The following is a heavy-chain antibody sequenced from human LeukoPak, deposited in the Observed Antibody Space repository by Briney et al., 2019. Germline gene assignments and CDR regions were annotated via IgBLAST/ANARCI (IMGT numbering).Heavy chain of an antibody. CDR3: ARAFDK. V-gene: IGHV4-39*01. CDR2: SFYGGTT. J-gene: IGHJ4*02. CDR1: DGSITSSGHY. Sequence: PSETLSLTCSVSDGSITSSGHYWGWIRQPPGKGLEWIGSSFYGGTTYYNPSLNGRATVSLGTCKNQFFLKMTSVTVADTAVYYCARAFDKWGQGILVTVSS.